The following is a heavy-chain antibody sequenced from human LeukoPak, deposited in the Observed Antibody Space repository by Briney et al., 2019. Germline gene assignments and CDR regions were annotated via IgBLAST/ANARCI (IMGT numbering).Heavy chain of an antibody. J-gene: IGHJ5*02. CDR3: ARAVGEMATTGVDWFDP. CDR1: GYTLTGYY. Sequence: ASLKVPCKASGYTLTGYYMHWVRQAPGQGLEWMGWINPNSGGTNYAQKFQGRVTMTRDTSISTAYMELTRLRSDDTAVYYCARAVGEMATTGVDWFDPWGQGTLVTVSS. CDR2: INPNSGGT. V-gene: IGHV1-2*02. D-gene: IGHD5-24*01.